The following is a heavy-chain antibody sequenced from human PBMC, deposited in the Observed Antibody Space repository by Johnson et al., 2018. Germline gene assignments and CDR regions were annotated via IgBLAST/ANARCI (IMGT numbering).Heavy chain of an antibody. Sequence: VQLVESGGGLVQPGGSLRLSCAASGFTFSSYSMNWVRQAPGKGLEWVSYISSSSSTIYYADSVKGRFTISRDNAKNSLYRQMNSLRDEDTAVYYCAGDLIRQWLVHEAFDIWGQGAMGTCSS. CDR1: GFTFSSYS. D-gene: IGHD6-19*01. J-gene: IGHJ3*02. CDR2: ISSSSSTI. V-gene: IGHV3-48*02. CDR3: AGDLIRQWLVHEAFDI.